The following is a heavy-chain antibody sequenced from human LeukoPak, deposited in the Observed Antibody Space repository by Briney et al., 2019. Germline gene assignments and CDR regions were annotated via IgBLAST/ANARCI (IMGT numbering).Heavy chain of an antibody. CDR1: GGSISSSNW. CDR2: IYHSGST. V-gene: IGHV4-4*02. Sequence: SETLSLTCAVSGGSISSSNWWSWVRQPPGKGLEWIGEIYHSGSTNYNPSLKSRVTISVDKSKNQFSLKLSSVTAADTAVYYCARRGLGYCSSTSCYAFDYWGQGTLVTVSS. D-gene: IGHD2-2*01. CDR3: ARRGLGYCSSTSCYAFDY. J-gene: IGHJ4*02.